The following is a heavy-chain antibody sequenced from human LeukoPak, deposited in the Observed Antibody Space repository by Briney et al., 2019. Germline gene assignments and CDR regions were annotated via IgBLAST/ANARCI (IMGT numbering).Heavy chain of an antibody. CDR1: GGSFSGYY. J-gene: IGHJ4*02. CDR3: ARQGESITMVRGVRMGPYYFDY. CDR2: INHSGST. V-gene: IGHV4-34*01. D-gene: IGHD3-10*01. Sequence: SETLSLTCAVYGGSFSGYYWSWIRQPPGKRVERIGEINHSGSTNYNPSLKSRVTISVDTSKNQFSLKLSSVTAADTAVYYCARQGESITMVRGVRMGPYYFDYWGQGTLVTVSS.